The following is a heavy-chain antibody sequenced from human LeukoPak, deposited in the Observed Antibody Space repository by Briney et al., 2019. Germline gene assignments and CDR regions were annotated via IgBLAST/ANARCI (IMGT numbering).Heavy chain of an antibody. CDR2: ISAYNGNT. CDR1: GYTFTSYG. D-gene: IGHD5-12*01. V-gene: IGHV1-18*01. Sequence: ASVKVSCKASGYTFTSYGISWVRQAPGQGLEWMGWISAYNGNTNYAQKFQGRVAITADESTSTAYMELSSLRSEDTAVYYCASYIVATIKMAPFDYWGQGTLVTVSS. CDR3: ASYIVATIKMAPFDY. J-gene: IGHJ4*02.